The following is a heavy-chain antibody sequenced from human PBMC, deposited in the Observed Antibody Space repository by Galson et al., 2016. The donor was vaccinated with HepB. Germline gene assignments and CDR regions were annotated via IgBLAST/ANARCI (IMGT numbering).Heavy chain of an antibody. CDR1: GLSFSNYW. CDR2: IKQDGNEK. D-gene: IGHD1-26*01. CDR3: AVGGHVDY. Sequence: SLRLSCAASGLSFSNYWMSWVRQAPGKELEWVANIKQDGNEKYYVDSVKGRFTISRDNAKNSLYLRMNSLRVDDTAVYYCAVGGHVDYCGQGTLVTVSS. J-gene: IGHJ4*02. V-gene: IGHV3-7*03.